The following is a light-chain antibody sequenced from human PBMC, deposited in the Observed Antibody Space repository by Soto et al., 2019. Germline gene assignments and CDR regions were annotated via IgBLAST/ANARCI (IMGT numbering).Light chain of an antibody. CDR3: QQRYSWLRV. Sequence: DVVMTQSPLSLPVTLGQPASISCSAIHILVERDGKTYFNWYQWRPGQPPRRLIYKISYRDSGVPARFSGSGSGTDFTLTISSLESDDFAIYYCQQRYSWLRVFGPGTKVDI. J-gene: IGKJ1*01. CDR1: HILVERDGKTY. CDR2: KIS. V-gene: IGKV2-30*01.